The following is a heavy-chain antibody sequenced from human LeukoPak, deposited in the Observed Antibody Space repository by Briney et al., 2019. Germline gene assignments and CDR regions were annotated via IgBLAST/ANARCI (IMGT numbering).Heavy chain of an antibody. CDR3: ARAGVAGTEGHFDY. CDR2: ISSSSSYI. CDR1: GSTFSSYS. V-gene: IGHV3-21*01. J-gene: IGHJ4*02. Sequence: NPGGSLRLSCAASGSTFSSYSMNWVRQAPGKGLEWVSSISSSSSYIYYADSVKGRFTISRDNAKNSLYLQMNSLRAEDTAVYYCARAGVAGTEGHFDYWGQGTLVTVSS. D-gene: IGHD6-19*01.